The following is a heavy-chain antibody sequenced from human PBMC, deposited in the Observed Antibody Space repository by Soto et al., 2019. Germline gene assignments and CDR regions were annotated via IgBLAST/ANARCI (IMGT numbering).Heavy chain of an antibody. V-gene: IGHV4-39*01. J-gene: IGHJ4*02. CDR1: GGSISSVSYY. CDR3: AKTRWFEEFYHYFDY. D-gene: IGHD3-10*01. CDR2: IYYSGST. Sequence: KTSETLSLTCTVSGGSISSVSYYWGWIRQPPGKGLEWIGSIYYSGSTYYNPSLKSRVTISVDTSKNQFSLKLSSVTAADTAVYYCAKTRWFEEFYHYFDYWGRGTLVTVSS.